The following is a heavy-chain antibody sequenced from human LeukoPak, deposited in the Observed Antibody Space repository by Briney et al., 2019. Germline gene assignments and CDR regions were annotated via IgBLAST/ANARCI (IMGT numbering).Heavy chain of an antibody. V-gene: IGHV3-33*01. Sequence: GGSLRLSCAASGFTFSSYGMHWVRQAPGKGLEWVAVIWYDGSNKYYADSVKGRVTISRDNSKNTLYLQMNSLRAEDTAVYYCAREDQQLVNYYYYYGMDVWGQGTTVTVSS. CDR2: IWYDGSNK. CDR3: AREDQQLVNYYYYYGMDV. D-gene: IGHD6-13*01. CDR1: GFTFSSYG. J-gene: IGHJ6*02.